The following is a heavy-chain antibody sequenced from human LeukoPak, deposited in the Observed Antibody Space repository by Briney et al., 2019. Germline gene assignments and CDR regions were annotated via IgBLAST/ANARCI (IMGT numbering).Heavy chain of an antibody. J-gene: IGHJ4*02. D-gene: IGHD5-12*01. CDR2: IWYGGSNK. V-gene: IGHV3-30*02. Sequence: GGSLRLSCAASGFTFSSYGMHWVRQAPGKGLEWVAVIWYGGSNKYYADSVKGRFTISRDNSKNTLYLQMNSLRAEDTAVYYCAKDTHSGYDLGAFDYWGQGTLVTVSS. CDR3: AKDTHSGYDLGAFDY. CDR1: GFTFSSYG.